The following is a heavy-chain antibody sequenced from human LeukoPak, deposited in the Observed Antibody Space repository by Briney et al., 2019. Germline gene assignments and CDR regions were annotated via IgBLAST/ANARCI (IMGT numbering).Heavy chain of an antibody. J-gene: IGHJ4*02. CDR1: GSSLTELS. V-gene: IGHV1-24*01. CDR3: AAGRPYSLLDY. Sequence: ASVKVSCTASGSSLTELSLYWVRQAPGKGLEWMGGFDVIDAKTFYAQKFQGRVTMTEDSSTDTAYMELSSLRSDDTAFYYCAAGRPYSLLDYWGQGTLLTVSS. CDR2: FDVIDAKT. D-gene: IGHD5-18*01.